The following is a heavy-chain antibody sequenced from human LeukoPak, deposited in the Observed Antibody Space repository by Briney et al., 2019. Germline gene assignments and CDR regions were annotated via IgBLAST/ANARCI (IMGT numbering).Heavy chain of an antibody. CDR2: ISWNSGSI. CDR1: GFTFDDYA. CDR3: AKDMVPAAHFYHFDY. Sequence: GRSLRLSCAASGFTFDDYAMPWVRQAPGKGLEWVSGISWNSGSIGYADSVKGRFTISRDNAKNSLYLQMNSLRAEDTALYYCAKDMVPAAHFYHFDYWGQGTLVTVSS. D-gene: IGHD2-2*01. V-gene: IGHV3-9*01. J-gene: IGHJ4*02.